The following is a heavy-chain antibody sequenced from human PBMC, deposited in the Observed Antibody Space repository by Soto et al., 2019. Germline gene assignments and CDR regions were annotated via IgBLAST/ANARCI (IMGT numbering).Heavy chain of an antibody. CDR2: IKSKTYGGTT. D-gene: IGHD6-19*01. J-gene: IGHJ4*02. Sequence: GGSLRLSCAASGFTFSSYAMSWVRQAPGKGLEWVGFIKSKTYGGTTDYAAPVKGRFTISRDDSKNTLYLQMNSLKTEDTAVYYCTTEPWLVPYYWGQGTLVTVSS. CDR1: GFTFSSYA. CDR3: TTEPWLVPYY. V-gene: IGHV3-15*01.